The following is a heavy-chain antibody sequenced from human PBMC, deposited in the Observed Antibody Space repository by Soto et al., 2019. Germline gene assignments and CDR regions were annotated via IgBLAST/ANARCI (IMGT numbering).Heavy chain of an antibody. V-gene: IGHV1-69*01. Sequence: QVQLVQSGAEVKKPGSSVKVSCKASGGIFSTYAISWLRQAPGQGLEWMGGIIPIFGTPNYAQRIKGRVTITADESTSTAYMELSRLRSEDTAVYYCARDRDDYGSGNYYNRIDFWGQGTLVTVSS. D-gene: IGHD3-10*01. CDR1: GGIFSTYA. J-gene: IGHJ4*02. CDR3: ARDRDDYGSGNYYNRIDF. CDR2: IIPIFGTP.